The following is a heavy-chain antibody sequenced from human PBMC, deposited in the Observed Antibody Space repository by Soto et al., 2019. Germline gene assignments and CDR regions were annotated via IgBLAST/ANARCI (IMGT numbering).Heavy chain of an antibody. CDR1: GGSISSGGYY. V-gene: IGHV4-31*03. Sequence: QVQLQESGPGLVKPSQTLSLTCTVSGGSISSGGYYWSWIRKHPGKGLEWIGYIYHSGSTYYNPSLKSRVTIPADTSQNQFSRKQSSVTAADTAWYYWARGGGIGGATAADYRRQVALVT. CDR3: ARGGGIGGATAADY. J-gene: IGHJ4*01. CDR2: IYHSGST. D-gene: IGHD1-26*01.